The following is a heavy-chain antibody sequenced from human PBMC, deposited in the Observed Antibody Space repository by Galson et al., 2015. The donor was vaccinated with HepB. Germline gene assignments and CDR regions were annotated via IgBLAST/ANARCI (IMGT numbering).Heavy chain of an antibody. CDR2: ISYDGSNK. J-gene: IGHJ4*02. CDR1: GFTFSSYG. V-gene: IGHV3-30*18. D-gene: IGHD1-26*01. Sequence: SLRLSCAASGFTFSSYGMHWVRQAPGKGLEWVAVISYDGSNKYYADSVKGRFTISRDNSKNTLYLQMNSLRAEDTAVYYCAKDGSGSYQGWVGYYFDYWGQGTLVTVSS. CDR3: AKDGSGSYQGWVGYYFDY.